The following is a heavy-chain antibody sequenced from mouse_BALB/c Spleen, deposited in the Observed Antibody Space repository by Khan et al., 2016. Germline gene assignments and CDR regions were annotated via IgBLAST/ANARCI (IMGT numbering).Heavy chain of an antibody. D-gene: IGHD1-2*01. V-gene: IGHV1-80*01. CDR1: GYAFSSYW. CDR2: IYPGDGDT. Sequence: QVQLQQSGAELVRPGSSVKISCKASGYAFSSYWMNWVKQRPGQGLEWIGQIYPGDGDTNYNGKFKGKATLTADKSSSTAYMQLSSLTSEDSAVYFCARSPMHYYGRGWYFDVWGAGTTVTVSS. CDR3: ARSPMHYYGRGWYFDV. J-gene: IGHJ1*01.